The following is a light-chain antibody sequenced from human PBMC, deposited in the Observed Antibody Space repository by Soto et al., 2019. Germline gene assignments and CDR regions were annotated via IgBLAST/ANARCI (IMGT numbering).Light chain of an antibody. Sequence: EIVLTQSTATLSVSPGERATLSCRASQTVGNTLAWYQQQPGQTPRLLIYGASTTATGIPARFSGSGSGTEFTLTIDRLQSEDFAVYYCLHYKDWPRWTFGQGTKVEVK. V-gene: IGKV3-15*01. CDR3: LHYKDWPRWT. J-gene: IGKJ1*01. CDR2: GAS. CDR1: QTVGNT.